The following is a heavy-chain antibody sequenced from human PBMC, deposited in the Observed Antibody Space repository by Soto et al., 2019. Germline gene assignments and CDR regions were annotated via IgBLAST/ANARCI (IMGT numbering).Heavy chain of an antibody. V-gene: IGHV4-34*01. D-gene: IGHD4-17*01. CDR1: GGSFSGYY. CDR3: ASFLAVTTYWYFDL. Sequence: QVQLQQWGAGLLKPSETLSLTCAVYGGSFSGYYWSWIRQPPGKGLEWIGEINHSGSTNYNPSLKSRVTIAVDTSKNQFSLKLSSVTAADTAVYYGASFLAVTTYWYFDLWGRGTLVTVSS. J-gene: IGHJ2*01. CDR2: INHSGST.